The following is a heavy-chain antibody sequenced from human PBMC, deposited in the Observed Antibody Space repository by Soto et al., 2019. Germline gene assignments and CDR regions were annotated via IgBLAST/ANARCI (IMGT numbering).Heavy chain of an antibody. D-gene: IGHD2-21*02. V-gene: IGHV1-18*01. Sequence: ASVKVSCKASGYTFTSYGISWVRQAPGQGLEWMGWISAYNGNTNYAQKLQGRVTMTTDTSTSTAYMELRSLRSDDTAVYYCARVRGVVVTGGPDYWGQGTLVTVSS. J-gene: IGHJ4*02. CDR3: ARVRGVVVTGGPDY. CDR2: ISAYNGNT. CDR1: GYTFTSYG.